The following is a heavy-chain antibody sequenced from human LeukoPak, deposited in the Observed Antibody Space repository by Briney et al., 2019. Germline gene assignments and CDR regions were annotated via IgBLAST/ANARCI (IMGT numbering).Heavy chain of an antibody. CDR1: GYSFNNYW. Sequence: GESLKISFKGSGYSFNNYWIGWVRQMPGKGLEFMGIIYPGDSDTRYSPSFQSQVTISADKSISTAYLQWSSLKASDTAIYYCAKMKMVATISVSDYWGQGTLVTVSS. J-gene: IGHJ4*02. D-gene: IGHD5-12*01. CDR3: AKMKMVATISVSDY. CDR2: IYPGDSDT. V-gene: IGHV5-51*01.